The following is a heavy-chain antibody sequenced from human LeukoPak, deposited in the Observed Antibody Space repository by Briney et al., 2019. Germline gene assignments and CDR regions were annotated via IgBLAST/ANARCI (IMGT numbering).Heavy chain of an antibody. J-gene: IGHJ4*02. Sequence: PGGSLRLSCAASGFTFSSYSMNWVRQAPGKGLEWVSSISSSSYIYYADSVKGRFTISRDNAKNSLYLQMNSLRAEDTAVYYCARGAHYYYDSSGYSYGDDYWGQGTLVTVSS. V-gene: IGHV3-21*01. D-gene: IGHD3-22*01. CDR3: ARGAHYYYDSSGYSYGDDY. CDR2: ISSSSYI. CDR1: GFTFSSYS.